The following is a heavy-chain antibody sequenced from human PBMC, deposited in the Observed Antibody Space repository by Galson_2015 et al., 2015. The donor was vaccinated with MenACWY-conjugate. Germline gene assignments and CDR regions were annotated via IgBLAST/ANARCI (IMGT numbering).Heavy chain of an antibody. CDR3: ARSHLETSTWYHNWYFDL. Sequence: SLRLSCAASGFTFSCCAMSWVRQAPGKGLEWVSTIRGDGSTTYYADSVKGRFTISRDISTNTLYLQMNSLRAEDTAVYYCARSHLETSTWYHNWYFDLWGRGSLVTVSS. CDR2: IRGDGSTT. CDR1: GFTFSCCA. V-gene: IGHV3-23*01. D-gene: IGHD2-2*01. J-gene: IGHJ2*01.